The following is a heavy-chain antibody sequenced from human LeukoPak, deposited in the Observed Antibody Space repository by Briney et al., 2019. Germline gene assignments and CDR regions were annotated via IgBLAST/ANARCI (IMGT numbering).Heavy chain of an antibody. CDR1: GYTFTSYD. D-gene: IGHD4-17*01. J-gene: IGHJ4*02. CDR2: MNPNSGNT. CDR3: ARVVRRRNGLYYFDY. Sequence: GASVNVSCKASGYTFTSYDINWVRQATGQGLEWMGWMNPNSGNTGYAQKFQGRVTMTRNTPISTAYMELSSLRSEDTAVYYCARVVRRRNGLYYFDYWGQGTLVTVSS. V-gene: IGHV1-8*01.